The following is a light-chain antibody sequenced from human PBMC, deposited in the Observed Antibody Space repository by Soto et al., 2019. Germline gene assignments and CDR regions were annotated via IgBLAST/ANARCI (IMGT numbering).Light chain of an antibody. CDR3: KTYHSYNWT. J-gene: IGKJ1*01. CDR1: QGISSY. V-gene: IGKV1-8*01. CDR2: AAS. Sequence: SRMTQSPSSFGSSTGDRVTITCRASQGISSYLAWYQQKPGKAPKLLIYAASTFQSGVPSRFSGSRSGTDLTLTISRMQSADFETSPCKTYHSYNWTFGQGTNV.